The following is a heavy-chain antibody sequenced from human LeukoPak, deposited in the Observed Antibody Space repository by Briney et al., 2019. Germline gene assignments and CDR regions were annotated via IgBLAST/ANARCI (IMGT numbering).Heavy chain of an antibody. CDR3: ASGPSLGTTHPYFDY. J-gene: IGHJ4*02. Sequence: ASVKVSCKASGYTFTGYYMHWLRQAPGQGLEWMGWINPNNGGTNYAQRFQGRVTMTRDTSISTAYMEVSRLRLDDTAVYYCASGPSLGTTHPYFDYWGQGTLVTVSS. CDR2: INPNNGGT. CDR1: GYTFTGYY. D-gene: IGHD2-15*01. V-gene: IGHV1-2*02.